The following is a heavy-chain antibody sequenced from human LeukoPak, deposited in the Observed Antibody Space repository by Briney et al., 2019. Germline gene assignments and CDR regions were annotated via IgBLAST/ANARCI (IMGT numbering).Heavy chain of an antibody. CDR3: AKAGNYYGSGSTQNWFDP. J-gene: IGHJ5*02. CDR2: ISGSGGST. D-gene: IGHD3-10*01. V-gene: IGHV3-23*01. CDR1: GFIFSSYS. Sequence: GGSLRLSCAASGFIFSSYSMNWVRQAPGKGLEWVSAISGSGGSTYYADSVKGRFTISRDNSKNTLYLQMNSLRAEDTAVYYCAKAGNYYGSGSTQNWFDPWGQGTLVTVSS.